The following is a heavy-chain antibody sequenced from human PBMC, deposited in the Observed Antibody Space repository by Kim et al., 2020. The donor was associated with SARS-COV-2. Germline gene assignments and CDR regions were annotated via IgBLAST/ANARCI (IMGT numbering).Heavy chain of an antibody. V-gene: IGHV3-11*03. CDR2: SDT. Sequence: SDTNYAGSVRGRFTISRDNAKNSLYLQMSSLRAEDTAVYYCAGYPGDASYWGQGTLVTVSS. CDR3: AGYPGDASY. D-gene: IGHD7-27*01. J-gene: IGHJ4*02.